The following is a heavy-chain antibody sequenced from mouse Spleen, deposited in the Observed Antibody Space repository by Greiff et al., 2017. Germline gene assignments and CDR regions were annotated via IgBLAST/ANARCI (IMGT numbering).Heavy chain of an antibody. CDR3: ARRNCFDY. CDR2: ISSGSSTI. J-gene: IGHJ2*01. D-gene: IGHD4-1*01. V-gene: IGHV5-17*01. Sequence: EVKLMESGGGLVKPGGSLKLSCAASGFTFSDYGMHWVRQAPEKGLEWVAYISSGSSTIYYADTVKGRFTISRDNAKNTLFLQMTSLRSEDTAMYYCARRNCFDYWGQGTTLTVSS. CDR1: GFTFSDYG.